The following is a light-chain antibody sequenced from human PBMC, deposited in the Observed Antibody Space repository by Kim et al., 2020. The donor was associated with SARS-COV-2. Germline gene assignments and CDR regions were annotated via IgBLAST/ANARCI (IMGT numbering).Light chain of an antibody. CDR2: AAS. Sequence: DIQMTQSPSSLSASVGDRVTITCRASQGISNYLAWYQQKPGKVPKLLIYAASTLQSGVPSRFSGSGSGTDFTLTISSLQPEDVATYYCQSYNSAFFGGGTKVDI. J-gene: IGKJ4*01. CDR3: QSYNSAF. CDR1: QGISNY. V-gene: IGKV1-27*01.